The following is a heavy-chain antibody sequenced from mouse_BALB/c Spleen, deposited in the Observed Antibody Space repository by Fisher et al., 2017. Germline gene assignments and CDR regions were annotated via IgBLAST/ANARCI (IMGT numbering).Heavy chain of an antibody. V-gene: IGHV5-4*02. D-gene: IGHD1-1*01. Sequence: RFTISRDNAKNNLYLQMSSLKSEDTAMYYCARGDYGSSWDYWGQGTSVTVSS. J-gene: IGHJ4*01. CDR3: ARGDYGSSWDY.